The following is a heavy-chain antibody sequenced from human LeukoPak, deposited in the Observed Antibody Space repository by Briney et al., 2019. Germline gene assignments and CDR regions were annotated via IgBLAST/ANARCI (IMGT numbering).Heavy chain of an antibody. V-gene: IGHV3-30*04. Sequence: PGRSLRLSYAASGFTFSSYAMHWVRQAPGKGLEWVAVISYDGSNKYYADSVKGRFTISRDNSKNTLYLQMNSLRAEDTAVYYCARVAVAGIVSGYFQHWGQGTLVTVSS. D-gene: IGHD6-19*01. CDR2: ISYDGSNK. CDR1: GFTFSSYA. J-gene: IGHJ1*01. CDR3: ARVAVAGIVSGYFQH.